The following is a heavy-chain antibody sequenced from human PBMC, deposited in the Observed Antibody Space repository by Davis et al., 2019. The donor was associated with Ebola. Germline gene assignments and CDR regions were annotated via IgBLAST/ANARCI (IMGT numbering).Heavy chain of an antibody. Sequence: GESLKISCAASGFTFSDYYMSWIRQAPGKGLEWVSYISSSSSYTNYADSVKGRFTISRDNAKNSLYLQMNSLRAEDTAVYYCARDRGYSYGYVDYWGQGTLVTVSS. CDR1: GFTFSDYY. V-gene: IGHV3-11*06. CDR3: ARDRGYSYGYVDY. D-gene: IGHD5-18*01. CDR2: ISSSSSYT. J-gene: IGHJ4*02.